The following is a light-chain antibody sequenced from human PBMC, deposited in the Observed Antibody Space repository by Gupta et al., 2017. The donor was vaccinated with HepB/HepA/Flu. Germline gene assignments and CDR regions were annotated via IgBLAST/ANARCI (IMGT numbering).Light chain of an antibody. J-gene: IGKJ2*01. Sequence: DIVMTQSPLTLPVTPGEPASISCRSSQSLLFSNGYNYLDWYLQKAGQSPQLLIYLGSKRSYGLPDRISGSASGTDITLNISIGDAEDVGVYYCPEPRQIPDNFGQGTKLEIK. CDR1: QSLLFSNGYNY. V-gene: IGKV2-28*01. CDR3: PEPRQIPDN. CDR2: LGS.